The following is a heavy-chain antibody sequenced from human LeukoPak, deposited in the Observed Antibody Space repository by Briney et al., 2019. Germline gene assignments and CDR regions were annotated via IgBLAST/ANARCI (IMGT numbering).Heavy chain of an antibody. Sequence: SETLSLTCTVSGGSISSYYWSWIRQPPGKGLEWIGYIYYSGSTNYNPSLKSRVTISVDTSKNQLSLKLSSVTAADTAVYYCARCRYDSSGYYSFDYWGQGTLVTVSS. J-gene: IGHJ4*02. D-gene: IGHD3-22*01. CDR2: IYYSGST. V-gene: IGHV4-59*08. CDR1: GGSISSYY. CDR3: ARCRYDSSGYYSFDY.